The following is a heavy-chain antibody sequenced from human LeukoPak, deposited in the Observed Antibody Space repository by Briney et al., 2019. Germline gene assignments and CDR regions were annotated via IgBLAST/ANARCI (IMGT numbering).Heavy chain of an antibody. J-gene: IGHJ6*02. CDR3: ARTHSSSSNYYYGMDV. Sequence: GGSLRLSCAASGFTFSSYAMSWVRQAPGKGLEWVAVIWYDGSNKYYADSVKGRFTISRDNSKNTLYLQMNSLRAEDTAVYYCARTHSSSSNYYYGMDVWGQGTTVTVSS. CDR1: GFTFSSYA. V-gene: IGHV3-33*08. CDR2: IWYDGSNK. D-gene: IGHD6-6*01.